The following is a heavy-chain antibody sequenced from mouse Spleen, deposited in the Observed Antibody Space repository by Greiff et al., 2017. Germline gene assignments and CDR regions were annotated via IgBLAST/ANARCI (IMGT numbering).Heavy chain of an antibody. CDR3: ARHHYYDYDDYAMDY. J-gene: IGHJ4*01. CDR1: GFTFSSYT. Sequence: EVKLVESGGGLVKPGGSLKLSCAASGFTFSSYTMSWVRQTPAKRLEWVATISSGGGNTYYPDSVKGRFTISRDNARNTLYLQMSSLRSEDTAMYYCARHHYYDYDDYAMDYWGQGTSVTVSS. CDR2: ISSGGGNT. D-gene: IGHD2-4*01. V-gene: IGHV5-9*04.